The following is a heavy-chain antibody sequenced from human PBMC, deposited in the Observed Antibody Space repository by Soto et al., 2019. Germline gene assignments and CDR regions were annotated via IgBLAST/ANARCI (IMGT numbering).Heavy chain of an antibody. CDR1: GFTFSSYA. CDR2: ISGSGGST. Sequence: GGSLRLSCAASGFTFSSYAMSWVRQAPGKGLEWVSAISGSGGSTYYADSVKGRFTISRDNSKNTLYLQMNSLRAEDTAVYYCAKDIKRSGYTFYYYYGMDVWGQGTTVTVSS. V-gene: IGHV3-23*01. D-gene: IGHD5-18*01. CDR3: AKDIKRSGYTFYYYYGMDV. J-gene: IGHJ6*02.